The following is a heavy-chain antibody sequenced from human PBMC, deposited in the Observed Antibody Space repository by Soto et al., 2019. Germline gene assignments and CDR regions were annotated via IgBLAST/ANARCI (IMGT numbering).Heavy chain of an antibody. V-gene: IGHV3-21*01. Sequence: GGSLRLSCAVSGFNFRNYCINWVRQAPGKGLEWVSSVSKSDYTYYSESVKGRFTVSRDNAKNSVSLQMNNLRAEDTAVYYCAREDSIIIPAVADFWGQGTMVTISS. J-gene: IGHJ4*02. CDR3: AREDSIIIPAVADF. D-gene: IGHD6-19*01. CDR1: GFNFRNYC. CDR2: VSKSDYT.